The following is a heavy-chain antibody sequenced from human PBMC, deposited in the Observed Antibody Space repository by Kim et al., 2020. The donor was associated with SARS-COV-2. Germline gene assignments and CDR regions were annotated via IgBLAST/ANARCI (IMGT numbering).Heavy chain of an antibody. CDR1: GYSFTSYW. D-gene: IGHD3-10*01. CDR3: ARRGGLEERDYYYYMDV. CDR2: IYPGDSDT. J-gene: IGHJ6*03. V-gene: IGHV5-51*01. Sequence: GESLKISCKGSGYSFTSYWIGWVRQMPGKGLEWMGIIYPGDSDTRYSPSFQGQVTISADKSISTAYLQWSSLKASDTAMYYCARRGGLEERDYYYYMDVWGKGTTVTVSS.